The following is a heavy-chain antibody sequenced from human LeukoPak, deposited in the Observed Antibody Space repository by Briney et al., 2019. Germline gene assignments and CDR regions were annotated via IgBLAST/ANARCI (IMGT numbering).Heavy chain of an antibody. CDR2: IYTSGST. J-gene: IGHJ5*02. D-gene: IGHD3-9*01. CDR1: GGSLSSYY. CDR3: ARDAGSSYYDILTGYYTLVPGGWFDP. V-gene: IGHV4-4*07. Sequence: PSETLSLTCAVYGGSLSSYYWSWIRQPAGKGLEWIGRIYTSGSTNYNPSLKSRVTMSVDTSKNQFSLKLSSVTAADTAVYYCARDAGSSYYDILTGYYTLVPGGWFDPWGQGTLVTVSS.